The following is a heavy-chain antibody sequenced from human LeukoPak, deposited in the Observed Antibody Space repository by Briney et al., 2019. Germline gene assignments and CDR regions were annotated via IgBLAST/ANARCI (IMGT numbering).Heavy chain of an antibody. Sequence: SETLSLTCTVSGGSISSGSYYWNWIRQPAGKGLAWIGRIYTRGSTNYNPSLKSRVTISVDTSKNQFSLKLSSVTAADTAVYYCARGSLYYYDSSGYPGLDAFDIWGQGTMVTVSS. D-gene: IGHD3-22*01. CDR1: GGSISSGSYY. CDR3: ARGSLYYYDSSGYPGLDAFDI. J-gene: IGHJ3*02. CDR2: IYTRGST. V-gene: IGHV4-61*02.